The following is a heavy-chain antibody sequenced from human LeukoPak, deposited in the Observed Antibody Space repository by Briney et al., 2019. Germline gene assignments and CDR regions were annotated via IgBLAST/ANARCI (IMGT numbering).Heavy chain of an antibody. Sequence: ASVKVSCKASGYTFTSYGISWVRQAPGQGLEWMGWISAYNGNTNYAQKLQGRVTMTTDTSTSTAYMELRSLRSDDTAVYYCAGDYCSGGSCSTSWFDPWGQGTLVTVSS. CDR3: AGDYCSGGSCSTSWFDP. V-gene: IGHV1-18*01. CDR1: GYTFTSYG. J-gene: IGHJ5*02. D-gene: IGHD2-15*01. CDR2: ISAYNGNT.